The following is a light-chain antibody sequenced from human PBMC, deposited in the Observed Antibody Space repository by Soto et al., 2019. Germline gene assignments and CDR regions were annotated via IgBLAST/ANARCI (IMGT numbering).Light chain of an antibody. J-gene: IGKJ1*01. V-gene: IGKV1-39*01. CDR2: DAS. CDR3: QQSYRTPPWT. Sequence: DIQMTQSPSSLSASVGDRVTITCQASQDISNYLNWYQQKPGKDPKLLIYDASNLETGVPSRFSGSGSGTDFTLTISSLQPEDFATYFCQQSYRTPPWTFGQGTKVDIK. CDR1: QDISNY.